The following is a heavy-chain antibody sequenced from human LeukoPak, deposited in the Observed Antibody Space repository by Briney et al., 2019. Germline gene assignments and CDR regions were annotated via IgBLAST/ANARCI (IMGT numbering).Heavy chain of an antibody. Sequence: GGSLRLSXAASGFTFRSYWMSWVRQAPGKGLEWVANIKQNGGENYYVDSVKGRFTISRDNAKNSVYLQMNSLRAEDTAVYYCARDLGPELPFDYWGQGTLVTVSS. CDR1: GFTFRSYW. CDR2: IKQNGGEN. D-gene: IGHD3-10*01. CDR3: ARDLGPELPFDY. V-gene: IGHV3-7*01. J-gene: IGHJ4*02.